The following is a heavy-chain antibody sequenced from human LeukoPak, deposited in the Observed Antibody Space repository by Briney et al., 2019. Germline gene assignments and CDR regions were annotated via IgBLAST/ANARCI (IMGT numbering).Heavy chain of an antibody. J-gene: IGHJ4*02. CDR1: GGTFSSYA. Sequence: ASVKVSCKASGGTFSSYAISWVRQAPGQGLEWMGWINPNSGGTNYAQKFQGRVTMTRDTSISTAYMELSRLRSDDTAVYYCAREIEYYYDSSGYAPFGYWGQGTLVTVSS. CDR3: AREIEYYYDSSGYAPFGY. V-gene: IGHV1-2*02. CDR2: INPNSGGT. D-gene: IGHD3-22*01.